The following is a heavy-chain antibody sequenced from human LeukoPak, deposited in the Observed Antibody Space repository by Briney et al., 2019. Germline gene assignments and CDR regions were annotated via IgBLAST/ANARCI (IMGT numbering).Heavy chain of an antibody. D-gene: IGHD2-2*02. CDR3: ARHSDSLAVPAAIGLFDY. V-gene: IGHV4-39*01. Sequence: PSETLSLTCTVSGGSISSSSYYWGWIRQPPGKGLEWIGSIYYSGSTYYNPSLKSRVTISVDTSKNQFSLKLSSVTAADTAVYYCARHSDSLAVPAAIGLFDYWGQGTLVTVSS. J-gene: IGHJ4*02. CDR2: IYYSGST. CDR1: GGSISSSSYY.